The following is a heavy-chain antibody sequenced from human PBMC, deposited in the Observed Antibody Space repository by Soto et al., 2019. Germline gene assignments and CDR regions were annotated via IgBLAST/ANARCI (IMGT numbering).Heavy chain of an antibody. D-gene: IGHD3-22*01. Sequence: SETLSLTCTVSGGSVSSGSYYWSWIRQPPGKGLEWIGYIYYSGSTNYNPSLKSRVTISVDTSKNQFSLKLSSVTAADTAVYYCARSDRGSYYYDSSGYSGGGDAFDIWGQGTMVTVSS. CDR3: ARSDRGSYYYDSSGYSGGGDAFDI. V-gene: IGHV4-61*01. CDR1: GGSVSSGSYY. J-gene: IGHJ3*02. CDR2: IYYSGST.